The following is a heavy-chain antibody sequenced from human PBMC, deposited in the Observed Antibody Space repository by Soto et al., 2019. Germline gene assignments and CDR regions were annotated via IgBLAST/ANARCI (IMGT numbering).Heavy chain of an antibody. CDR2: IYYSGST. J-gene: IGHJ4*02. Sequence: PSETLSLTCTVSGGSISSGDYYWSWIRQPPGKGLEWIGYIYYSGSTYYNPSLKSRVTISVDTSKNQFSLKLCSVTAADTAVYYCARDEYSGYDHTFDYWGQGTRGTSPQ. CDR3: ARDEYSGYDHTFDY. CDR1: GGSISSGDYY. V-gene: IGHV4-30-4*01. D-gene: IGHD5-12*01.